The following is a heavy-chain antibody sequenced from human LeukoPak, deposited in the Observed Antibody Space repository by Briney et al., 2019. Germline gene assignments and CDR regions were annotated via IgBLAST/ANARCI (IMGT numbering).Heavy chain of an antibody. Sequence: ASVTVSCKASGYSFTGYGISWVRQAPGQGLEWMGWIGINNGLTNYAQNFQGRVTMTTDTSTTTAYIDLRSLTSDDTAMYYCAINYSDTSGYYYYFDSWGQGTLVTVSS. D-gene: IGHD3-22*01. CDR2: IGINNGLT. CDR1: GYSFTGYG. CDR3: AINYSDTSGYYYYFDS. J-gene: IGHJ4*02. V-gene: IGHV1-18*01.